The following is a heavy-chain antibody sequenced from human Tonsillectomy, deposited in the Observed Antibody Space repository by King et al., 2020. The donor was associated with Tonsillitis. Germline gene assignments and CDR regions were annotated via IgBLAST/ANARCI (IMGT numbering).Heavy chain of an antibody. CDR1: GFTFDDYG. Sequence: VQLVESGGGVVRPGGSLRLSCAASGFTFDDYGMSWVRQAPGKGLEWVSGINWNGDSTGYADSVKGRFTISRDNTKNSLYLQMNSLRAEDTALYHCARGGWIQYSYYYGMDVWGQGTTVTVSS. CDR2: INWNGDST. CDR3: ARGGWIQYSYYYGMDV. V-gene: IGHV3-20*01. J-gene: IGHJ6*02. D-gene: IGHD5-18*01.